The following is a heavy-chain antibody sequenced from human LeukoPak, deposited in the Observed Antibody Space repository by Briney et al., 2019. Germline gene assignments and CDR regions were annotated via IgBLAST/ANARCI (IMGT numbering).Heavy chain of an antibody. CDR3: ARDKSRYSYGGTVFDY. CDR2: TYYRSKWYN. Sequence: SQTLSLTCAISGDSVSSNSAAWNWIRQSPSRGLGWLGRTYYRSKWYNDYAVSVKSRITINPDTSKNQFSLQLNSVTPEDTAVYYCARDKSRYSYGGTVFDYWGQGTLVTVSS. V-gene: IGHV6-1*01. CDR1: GDSVSSNSAA. D-gene: IGHD5-18*01. J-gene: IGHJ4*02.